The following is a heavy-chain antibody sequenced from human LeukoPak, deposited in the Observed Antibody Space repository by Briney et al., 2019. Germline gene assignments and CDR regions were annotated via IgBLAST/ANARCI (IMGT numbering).Heavy chain of an antibody. CDR2: ITSSGGNT. Sequence: PGGSLRLSCAASGFTFSSYVMSWVRQAPGKGLEWVSTITSSGGNTYYADSVKGRFTISRDNFKNTLYMHMDSMRVENTALYYCAKRRQYSSTQVHFDYWGQGTLITVSS. CDR3: AKRRQYSSTQVHFDY. J-gene: IGHJ4*02. CDR1: GFTFSSYV. D-gene: IGHD6-13*01. V-gene: IGHV3-23*01.